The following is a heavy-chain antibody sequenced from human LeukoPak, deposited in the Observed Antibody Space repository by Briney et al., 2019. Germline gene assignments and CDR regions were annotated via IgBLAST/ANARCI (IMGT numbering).Heavy chain of an antibody. D-gene: IGHD3-22*01. CDR2: IYSGGST. V-gene: IGHV3-66*02. Sequence: PGGSLRLSCAASGFTVSSNYMSWVRQAPGKGLEWVSVIYSGGSTYYADSVKGRFTISRDNSKNTLYLQMNSLRAEDTAVYYCAGVVVRVRYYYYMDVWGKGTMVTVSS. CDR3: AGVVVRVRYYYYMDV. CDR1: GFTVSSNY. J-gene: IGHJ6*03.